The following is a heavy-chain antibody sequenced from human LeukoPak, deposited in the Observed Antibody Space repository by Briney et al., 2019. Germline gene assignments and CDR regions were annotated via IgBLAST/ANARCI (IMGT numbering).Heavy chain of an antibody. CDR3: ARDGLPGMTGLRPGPPHY. V-gene: IGHV4-39*07. J-gene: IGHJ4*02. Sequence: SETLSLTCTVSGGSISSSSYYWGWIRQPPGKGLEWIGSIYYSGSTYYNPSLKSRVTISVDTSKNQFSLKLSSVTAADTAVYYCARDGLPGMTGLRPGPPHYWGQGTLVTVSS. CDR1: GGSISSSSYY. CDR2: IYYSGST. D-gene: IGHD3-9*01.